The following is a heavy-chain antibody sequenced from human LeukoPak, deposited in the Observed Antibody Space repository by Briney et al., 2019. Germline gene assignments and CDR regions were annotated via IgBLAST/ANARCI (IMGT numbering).Heavy chain of an antibody. Sequence: SETLSLTCTVPGGSISSYYWSWIRQPPGKGLEWIGYIYYSGSTNYNPSLKSRVTISVDTSKNQFSLKLSSVTAADTAVYYCARVYYDFWLPGYENAFDIWGQGTMVTVSS. J-gene: IGHJ3*02. V-gene: IGHV4-59*01. D-gene: IGHD3-3*01. CDR2: IYYSGST. CDR1: GGSISSYY. CDR3: ARVYYDFWLPGYENAFDI.